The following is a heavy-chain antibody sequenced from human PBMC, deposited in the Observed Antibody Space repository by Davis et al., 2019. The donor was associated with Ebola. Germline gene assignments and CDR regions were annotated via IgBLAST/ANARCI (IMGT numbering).Heavy chain of an antibody. D-gene: IGHD2-2*01. CDR3: ARVSIPGGYQYMDV. Sequence: PGGSLRLSCEASGFTLSTYAMSWVRQAPGKGLEWVSALSDTAGNTYYADSVKGRFSISRDKSENTLYLHMDSLRAEDTAIYYCARVSIPGGYQYMDVWGKGTTVTVSS. CDR1: GFTLSTYA. V-gene: IGHV3-23*01. J-gene: IGHJ6*03. CDR2: LSDTAGNT.